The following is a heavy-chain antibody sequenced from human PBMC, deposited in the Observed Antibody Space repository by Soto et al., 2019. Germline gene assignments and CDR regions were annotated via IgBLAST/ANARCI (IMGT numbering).Heavy chain of an antibody. J-gene: IGHJ4*02. CDR1: GGSFNSDGYY. D-gene: IGHD5-18*01. CDR3: SRGSRHTALVLPRFDF. CDR2: IYSSGTT. V-gene: IGHV4-31*03. Sequence: QVQLQESGPGLVKPSQTLSLTCTVSGGSFNSDGYYWSWIRPPPEKGLEWIGYIYSSGTTYYNPSLLSRISISIDTSKNQFSLEWTSVTAADTAVYFCSRGSRHTALVLPRFDFWGQGTLVTVSS.